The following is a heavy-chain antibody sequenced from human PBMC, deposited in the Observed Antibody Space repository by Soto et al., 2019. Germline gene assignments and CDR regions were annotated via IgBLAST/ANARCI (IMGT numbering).Heavy chain of an antibody. Sequence: GGSLRLSCAASGFTFSSYAMHWVRQAPGKGLEWVAVISYDGSNKYYADSVKGRFTISRDNSKNTLYLQMNSLRAEDTAVYYCARQRDGYKYYFDYWGQGTLVTVSS. CDR2: ISYDGSNK. V-gene: IGHV3-30*04. CDR1: GFTFSSYA. D-gene: IGHD5-12*01. CDR3: ARQRDGYKYYFDY. J-gene: IGHJ4*02.